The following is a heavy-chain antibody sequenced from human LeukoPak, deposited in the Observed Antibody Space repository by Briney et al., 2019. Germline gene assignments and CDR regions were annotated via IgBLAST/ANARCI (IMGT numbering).Heavy chain of an antibody. CDR3: AGPYYDFWSGYYY. CDR2: IIPIFGTA. D-gene: IGHD3-3*01. J-gene: IGHJ4*02. V-gene: IGHV1-69*13. CDR1: GGTFSSYA. Sequence: GASVKVSCTASGGTFSSYAISWVRQAPGQGLEWMGGIIPIFGTANYAQKFQGRVTITADESTSTAYMELSSLRSEDTAVYYCAGPYYDFWSGYYYWGQGTLVTVSS.